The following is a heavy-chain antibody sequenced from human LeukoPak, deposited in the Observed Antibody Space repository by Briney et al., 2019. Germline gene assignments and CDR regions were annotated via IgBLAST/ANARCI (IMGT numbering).Heavy chain of an antibody. V-gene: IGHV1-46*01. CDR2: INPSGGST. CDR1: GYTFTSYY. Sequence: ASVKVSCKASGYTFTSYYMHWVRQAPGQGLEWMGIINPSGGSTSYAQKFQGRVTMTRDTSTSTVYMELSSLRSEDTAVYYCAREISTVTTEGAFDIRGQGTMVTVSS. D-gene: IGHD4-17*01. J-gene: IGHJ3*02. CDR3: AREISTVTTEGAFDI.